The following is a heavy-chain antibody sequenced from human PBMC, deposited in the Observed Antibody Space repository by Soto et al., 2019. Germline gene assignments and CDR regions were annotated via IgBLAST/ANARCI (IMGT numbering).Heavy chain of an antibody. V-gene: IGHV4-4*07. CDR2: IYTSGST. CDR3: ARLDYYGSGSYYPYYYYGMDV. J-gene: IGHJ6*02. Sequence: QVQLQESGPGLVKPSETLSLTCTVSGGSISSYYWSWIRQPAGKGLEWIGRIYTSGSTNYNPSLKSRVTMSVDTAKNQFSLKLSSVTAAETAVYYCARLDYYGSGSYYPYYYYGMDVWGQGTTVTVSS. D-gene: IGHD3-10*01. CDR1: GGSISSYY.